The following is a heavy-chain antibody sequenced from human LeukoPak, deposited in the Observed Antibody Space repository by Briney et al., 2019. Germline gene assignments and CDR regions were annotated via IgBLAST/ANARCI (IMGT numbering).Heavy chain of an antibody. CDR3: ARALDYSNYGWFDP. Sequence: SETLSLTCTVSGGSFSTTNYYWSWVRQPAGKGLEWIGRIYTSGSTNYNPSLKSRVTMSVDTSKNQFSLNLSSVTAADTAVYYCARALDYSNYGWFDPWGQGTPVTVSS. CDR1: GGSFSTTNYY. J-gene: IGHJ5*02. V-gene: IGHV4-4*07. CDR2: IYTSGST. D-gene: IGHD4-11*01.